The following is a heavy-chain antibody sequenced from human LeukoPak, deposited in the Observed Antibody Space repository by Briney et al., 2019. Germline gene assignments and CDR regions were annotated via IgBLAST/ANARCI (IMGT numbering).Heavy chain of an antibody. J-gene: IGHJ4*02. CDR3: AKDLDRGTPPAYFDY. CDR1: GFTVSSNY. CDR2: ISGSGGST. D-gene: IGHD3-3*01. Sequence: PGGSLRLSCAASGFTVSSNYMSWVRQAPGKGLEWVSAISGSGGSTYYADSVKGRFTISRDNSKNTLYLQMNSLRAEDTAVYYCAKDLDRGTPPAYFDYWGQGTLVTVSS. V-gene: IGHV3-23*01.